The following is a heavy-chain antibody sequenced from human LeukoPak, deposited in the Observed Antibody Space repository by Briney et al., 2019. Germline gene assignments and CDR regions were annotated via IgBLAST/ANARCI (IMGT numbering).Heavy chain of an antibody. V-gene: IGHV4-59*01. D-gene: IGHD5-24*01. Sequence: SETLSLTCTVPGGSISSYYWSWIRQTPGKGLEWIGYIYYSGSTNYNPSLKSRVTISVDTSKNQFSLKLSSVTAADTAVYYCARGLLDGYTHPAAFDIWGQGTMVTVSS. CDR1: GGSISSYY. CDR2: IYYSGST. CDR3: ARGLLDGYTHPAAFDI. J-gene: IGHJ3*02.